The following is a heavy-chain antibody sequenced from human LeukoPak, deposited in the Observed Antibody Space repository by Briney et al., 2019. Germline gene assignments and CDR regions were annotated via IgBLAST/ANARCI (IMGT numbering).Heavy chain of an antibody. D-gene: IGHD2-15*01. CDR1: GGSFSGYY. Sequence: PSETLSLTCAVYGGSFSGYYWSWIRQPPGKGLEWIGEINHSGSTNYNPSLKSRVTISVDTSKNQFSLKLSSVTAADTAVYYCASEGRGFEYYFDYRGQGTLVTVSS. CDR3: ASEGRGFEYYFDY. V-gene: IGHV4-34*01. J-gene: IGHJ4*02. CDR2: INHSGST.